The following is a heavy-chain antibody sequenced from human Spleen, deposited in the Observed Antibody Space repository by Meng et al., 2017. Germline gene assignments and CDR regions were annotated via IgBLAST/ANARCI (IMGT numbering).Heavy chain of an antibody. V-gene: IGHV1-69*13. CDR2: INAVFGTT. J-gene: IGHJ4*02. CDR3: ARVGLGIVGATNGFDY. Sequence: SVKVSCKALGGIFSNYVIGWVRQAPGQGLEWMGGINAVFGTTNYAQKFQGRVTITADESTSTAYMELSSLRSEDTAVYYCARVGLGIVGATNGFDYWGPGPL. D-gene: IGHD1-26*01. CDR1: GGIFSNYV.